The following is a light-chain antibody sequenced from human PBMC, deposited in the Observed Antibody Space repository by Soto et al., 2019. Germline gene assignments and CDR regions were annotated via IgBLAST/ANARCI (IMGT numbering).Light chain of an antibody. V-gene: IGKV3-20*01. CDR3: QQYGSSRWT. J-gene: IGKJ1*01. CDR1: QSVSSIY. Sequence: EIVLTQSPGTLSLSPGERATLSCGASQSVSSIYLAWYQQKPGQAPRLLIYGASSRATGNPDRFSGSGSGTDFTLTISRLEPEDFAVYYCQQYGSSRWTFGQGTKVEI. CDR2: GAS.